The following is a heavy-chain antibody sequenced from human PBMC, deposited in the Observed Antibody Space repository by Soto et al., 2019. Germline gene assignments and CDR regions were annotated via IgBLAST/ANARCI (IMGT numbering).Heavy chain of an antibody. V-gene: IGHV3-23*01. J-gene: IGHJ4*02. CDR2: ISGSSGHT. CDR3: ARGPSDYIWWSYLRYCDS. Sequence: EVQLLESGGGLVQPGGSLRLSCAASGFTFSSFAMNWVRQAPGKGLEWVSAISGSSGHTYYADSVKGRFIICRDNSKNTLYLQMDSLSADDTAVYYCARGPSDYIWWSYLRYCDSWGQGSLVTVSS. D-gene: IGHD3-16*02. CDR1: GFTFSSFA.